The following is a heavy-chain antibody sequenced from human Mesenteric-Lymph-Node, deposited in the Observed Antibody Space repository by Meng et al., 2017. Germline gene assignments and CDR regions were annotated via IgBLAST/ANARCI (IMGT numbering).Heavy chain of an antibody. J-gene: IGHJ4*02. CDR1: GGSISSGDYY. Sequence: QLQLQESGPGLVQPSQTLSLTCTVSGGSISSGDYYWSWIRQPPGKGLEWIGYIYYSGSTYSNASLKSRVTISIDRSKNQFSLNLSSLTAADTAVYYCARHVYGDSYGFWGQGTLVTVSS. D-gene: IGHD4-17*01. CDR3: ARHVYGDSYGF. CDR2: IYYSGST. V-gene: IGHV4-30-4*01.